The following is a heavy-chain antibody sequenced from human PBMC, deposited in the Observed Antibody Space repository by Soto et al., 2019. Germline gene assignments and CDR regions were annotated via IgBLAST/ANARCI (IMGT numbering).Heavy chain of an antibody. D-gene: IGHD4-17*01. V-gene: IGHV1-3*01. Sequence: ASVKVSCKASGYTFTSYAMHWVRQAPGQRLEWMGWINAGNGNTKYSQKFQGRVTITRDTSASTAYMELSSLRSEDTAVYYCARDADPMTTVTPSDYWGQGTLVTVSS. CDR3: ARDADPMTTVTPSDY. J-gene: IGHJ4*02. CDR2: INAGNGNT. CDR1: GYTFTSYA.